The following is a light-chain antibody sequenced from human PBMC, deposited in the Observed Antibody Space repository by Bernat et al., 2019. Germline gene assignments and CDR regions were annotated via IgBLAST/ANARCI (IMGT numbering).Light chain of an antibody. CDR2: DAS. V-gene: IGKV1-9*01. CDR3: QQLDNFPLT. Sequence: DIQLTQSPSFLSASVGDRVTITCRASQVIGTYLAWYHQKPGKAPHLLIYDASTLQTGVPSRISGSGSGTEFTLTISSLQPEDSATYYCQQLDNFPLTFGRGTRLEIK. CDR1: QVIGTY. J-gene: IGKJ5*01.